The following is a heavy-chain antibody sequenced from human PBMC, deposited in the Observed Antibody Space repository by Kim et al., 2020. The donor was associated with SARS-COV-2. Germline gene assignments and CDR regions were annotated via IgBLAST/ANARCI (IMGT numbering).Heavy chain of an antibody. J-gene: IGHJ6*02. CDR1: GFTFSSYG. D-gene: IGHD6-13*01. Sequence: GGSLRLSCAASGFTFSSYGMHWVRQAPGKGLEWVAVIWYDGSNKYYADSVKGRFTISRDNSKNTLYLQMNSLRAEDTAVYYCAKDLVPRSALKGIAAAGGGYYYYGMDVWGQGTTVTVSS. CDR2: IWYDGSNK. V-gene: IGHV3-33*06. CDR3: AKDLVPRSALKGIAAAGGGYYYYGMDV.